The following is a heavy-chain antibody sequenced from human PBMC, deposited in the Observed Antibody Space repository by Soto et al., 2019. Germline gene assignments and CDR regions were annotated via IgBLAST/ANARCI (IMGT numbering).Heavy chain of an antibody. CDR3: AKARYNDSTGYLYYFDY. CDR1: GFTFSSYA. D-gene: IGHD3-22*01. J-gene: IGHJ4*02. Sequence: PGGSLRLSCAASGFTFSSYAMSWVRQAPGKGLEWVSSISGSGGSTYYADSVKGRFTISRDNSKNTLYLQMNSLRAEDTAVYYCAKARYNDSTGYLYYFDYWGQGTLVTVSS. V-gene: IGHV3-23*01. CDR2: ISGSGGST.